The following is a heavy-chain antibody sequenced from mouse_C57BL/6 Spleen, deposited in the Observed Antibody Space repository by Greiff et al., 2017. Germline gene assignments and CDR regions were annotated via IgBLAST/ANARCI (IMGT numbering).Heavy chain of an antibody. CDR3: ARRQLRLSWFAY. D-gene: IGHD3-2*02. CDR1: GFTFSSYG. Sequence: EVKLMVSGGDLVQPGGSLKLSCAASGFTFSSYGMSLVRQTPDKRLEWVAPISSGGSYTYYPDTVKGRFTISRDNAKNTLYLQMSSLKSEDTAVYDRARRQLRLSWFAYWGQGTLVTVSA. CDR2: ISSGGSYT. J-gene: IGHJ3*01. V-gene: IGHV5-6*01.